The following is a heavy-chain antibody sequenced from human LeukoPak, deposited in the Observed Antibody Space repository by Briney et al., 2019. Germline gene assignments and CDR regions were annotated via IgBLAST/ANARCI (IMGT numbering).Heavy chain of an antibody. V-gene: IGHV4-61*02. Sequence: PSQTLSLTCTVSNGSISSDTYFWSWIRQPAGKGLEWIGRMSSSGISTYSPSLKSRVTISLDTSKNQFSLNLTSVTAADTAVYFCARYSGNYPVDYWGQGTLVAVSS. J-gene: IGHJ4*02. CDR3: ARYSGNYPVDY. CDR2: MSSSGIS. CDR1: NGSISSDTYF. D-gene: IGHD1-26*01.